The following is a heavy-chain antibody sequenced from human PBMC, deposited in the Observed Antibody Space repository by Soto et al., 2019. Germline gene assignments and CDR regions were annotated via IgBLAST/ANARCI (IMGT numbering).Heavy chain of an antibody. J-gene: IGHJ6*02. CDR1: GYSFTSYW. CDR2: IYPGDSDT. CDR3: AGEDGYNWGGGYYYYYGMDV. Sequence: LGESLKISCKGSGYSFTSYWIGWVRQMPGKGLEWMGIIYPGDSDTRYSPSFQGQVTISADKSISTAYLQWSSLKASDTAMYYCAGEDGYNWGGGYYYYYGMDVWGQGTTVTVSS. D-gene: IGHD5-12*01. V-gene: IGHV5-51*01.